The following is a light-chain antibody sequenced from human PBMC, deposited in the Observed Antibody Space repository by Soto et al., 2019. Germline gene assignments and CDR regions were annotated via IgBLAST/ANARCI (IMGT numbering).Light chain of an antibody. CDR3: SSQGV. V-gene: IGLV2-8*01. Sequence: QSVLTQPPSASGSPGQSVTISCTGTSSDVGCYNYVSWYQQHPGKAPKLMIYEVSKRPSGVPDRFSGSKSDNTASLTVSGLQAEDEADYYCSSQGVFGTGTKVTVL. J-gene: IGLJ1*01. CDR1: SSDVGCYNY. CDR2: EVS.